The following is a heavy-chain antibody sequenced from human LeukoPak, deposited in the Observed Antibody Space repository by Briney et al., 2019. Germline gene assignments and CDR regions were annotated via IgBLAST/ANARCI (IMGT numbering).Heavy chain of an antibody. CDR3: ARGVSPRRSGWYFDL. J-gene: IGHJ2*01. Sequence: HPGGSLRLSCAASGFTFSSYSMNWVRQAPGKGLEWVSYISSSSSTIYYADSVKGRFTISRDNAKNSLYLQMNSLRAEDTAVYYCARGVSPRRSGWYFDLWGRGTLVTVSS. CDR2: ISSSSSTI. CDR1: GFTFSSYS. V-gene: IGHV3-48*04. D-gene: IGHD5/OR15-5a*01.